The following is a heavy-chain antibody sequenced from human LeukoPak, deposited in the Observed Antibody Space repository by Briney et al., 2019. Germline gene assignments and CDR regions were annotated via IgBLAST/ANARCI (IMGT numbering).Heavy chain of an antibody. J-gene: IGHJ3*02. CDR2: ISYDGSNK. Sequence: GGSLRLSCAASGFTFSSYAMHWVRQAPGKGLEWVAVISYDGSNKYYADSVKGRFTISRDNAKNSLSLQMNSLRAEDTAVYYCAREAITRGYSYDYVDDAFDIWGQGTMVTVSS. V-gene: IGHV3-30-3*01. CDR1: GFTFSSYA. D-gene: IGHD5-18*01. CDR3: AREAITRGYSYDYVDDAFDI.